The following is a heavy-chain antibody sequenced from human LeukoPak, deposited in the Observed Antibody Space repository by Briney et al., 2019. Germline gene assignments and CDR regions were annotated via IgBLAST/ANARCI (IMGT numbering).Heavy chain of an antibody. D-gene: IGHD3-10*01. CDR1: GDTFRSNA. CDR3: ARTFYYGSGRARYMDV. Sequence: ASVKVSCKVSGDTFRSNAVSWVRQGPRQGLEWMGGIIPIFGITNYAQKFQGRITVTADKSTSTAYMELSSLRSEDTAVYYCARTFYYGSGRARYMDVWGKGTTVTVSS. V-gene: IGHV1-69*10. CDR2: IIPIFGIT. J-gene: IGHJ6*03.